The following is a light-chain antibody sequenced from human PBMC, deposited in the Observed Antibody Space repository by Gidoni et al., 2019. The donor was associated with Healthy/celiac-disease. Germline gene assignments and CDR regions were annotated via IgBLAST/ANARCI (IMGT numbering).Light chain of an antibody. J-gene: IGKJ2*01. CDR2: GAS. CDR3: QQYTNWPRT. Sequence: EIVMTQSPAPLSVSPGERATLSCRASQSVSSNLAWYQQKPGQAPRRLIYGASTRATGIPARFSGSGSGTEFTLTISSLQSEDFAVYYCQQYTNWPRTFXXXTKLEIK. V-gene: IGKV3-15*01. CDR1: QSVSSN.